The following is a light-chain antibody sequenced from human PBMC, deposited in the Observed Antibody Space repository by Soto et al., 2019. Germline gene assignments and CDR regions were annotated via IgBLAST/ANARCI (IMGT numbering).Light chain of an antibody. J-gene: IGLJ3*02. CDR1: SSNIGAGYD. CDR2: GNS. V-gene: IGLV1-40*01. CDR3: QSYDSSRSGV. Sequence: QSVLTQPPSVSGAPGQRVTISCTGSSSNIGAGYDVHWYQQLPGTAPKLLIYGNSNRPSGVPDRFSGSKSGNSASLAITGLQAEDEADYYCQSYDSSRSGVFGGGTKLTVL.